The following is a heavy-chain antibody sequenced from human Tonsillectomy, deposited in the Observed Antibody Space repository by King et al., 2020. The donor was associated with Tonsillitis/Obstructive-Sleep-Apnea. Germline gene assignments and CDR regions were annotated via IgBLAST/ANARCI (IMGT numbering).Heavy chain of an antibody. CDR1: GFTFSSYS. CDR3: ARIKSGALDY. V-gene: IGHV3-21*01. D-gene: IGHD1-26*01. Sequence: QLVQSGGCLVKPGGSLRLSCAASGFTFSSYSMNWVRQAPGRGLEWVSSISTSSSYIYYADSVKGRFTISRDNAKNSLYLQMNSLRAEDTAVFYCARIKSGALDYWGQGTLVTVSS. J-gene: IGHJ4*02. CDR2: ISTSSSYI.